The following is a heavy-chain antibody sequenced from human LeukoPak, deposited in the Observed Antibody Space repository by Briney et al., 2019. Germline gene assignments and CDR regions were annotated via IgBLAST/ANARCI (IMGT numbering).Heavy chain of an antibody. D-gene: IGHD1-26*01. J-gene: IGHJ4*02. V-gene: IGHV1-46*01. CDR1: GYTFTSYY. CDR2: INPSGGST. Sequence: ASVTVSFKASGYTFTSYYMHWVRQAPGQGLEWMGIINPSGGSTSYAQKFQGRVTMTRDTSTSTVYMELSSLRSEDTAVYYCAREGSGSYFNPSRDFDYWGQGTLVTVSS. CDR3: AREGSGSYFNPSRDFDY.